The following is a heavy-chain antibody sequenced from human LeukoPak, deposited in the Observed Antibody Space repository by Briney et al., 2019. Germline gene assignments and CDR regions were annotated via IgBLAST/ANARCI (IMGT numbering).Heavy chain of an antibody. V-gene: IGHV3-23*01. D-gene: IGHD7-27*01. Sequence: GRSLRLSCTASGFTFSSYTMTWVRQAPGKGLKWVSTITTGDGNTYYADSVKGRFTVSRDDSKNTLYLQMNSLRAEDTAVYYCAKDGGLWVSAHWGDSWGRGTLVTVSS. CDR2: ITTGDGNT. CDR3: AKDGGLWVSAHWGDS. CDR1: GFTFSSYT. J-gene: IGHJ4*02.